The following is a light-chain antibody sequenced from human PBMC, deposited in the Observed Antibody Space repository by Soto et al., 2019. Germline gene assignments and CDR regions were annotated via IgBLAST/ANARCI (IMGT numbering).Light chain of an antibody. CDR2: DVA. Sequence: QSALTQPASVSDSPGQSITISCTGTSSDVGGSNFVSWYQQHPGKPPKLIIYDVANRPSGVSNRFSGSKSGNTASLTISGLQAEDEADYYCSSYTSSSTPFVFGTGTKVTVL. V-gene: IGLV2-14*03. CDR1: SSDVGGSNF. J-gene: IGLJ1*01. CDR3: SSYTSSSTPFV.